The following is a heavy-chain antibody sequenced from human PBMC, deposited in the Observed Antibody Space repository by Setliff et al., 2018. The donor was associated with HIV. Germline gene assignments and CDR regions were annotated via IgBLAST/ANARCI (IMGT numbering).Heavy chain of an antibody. CDR1: GFTFDDYG. Sequence: LRLSCAASGFTFDDYGMSWVRQAPGKGLEWVSGISAGGGNTYYADSVKGRFTISRDNSKNTLYLQMSSPRVEDTAVYYCATDSPSFYWGQGTLVTVSS. J-gene: IGHJ4*02. V-gene: IGHV3-20*04. CDR3: ATDSPSFY. CDR2: ISAGGGNT. D-gene: IGHD2-2*01.